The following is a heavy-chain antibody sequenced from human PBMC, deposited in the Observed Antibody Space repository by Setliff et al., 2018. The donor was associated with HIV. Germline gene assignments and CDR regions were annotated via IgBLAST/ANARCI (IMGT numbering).Heavy chain of an antibody. Sequence: PSETLSLTCIVSGASISSNTWSWIRQAPGKGLQWIGSIYNSVTTNYNPSLKSRVTISLDTSKNQFSLKLTSVTAADTAVYYCARGGTSSNWFGPWGQGTLVTVSS. D-gene: IGHD2-2*01. J-gene: IGHJ5*02. CDR1: GASISSNT. V-gene: IGHV4-59*01. CDR3: ARGGTSSNWFGP. CDR2: IYNSVTT.